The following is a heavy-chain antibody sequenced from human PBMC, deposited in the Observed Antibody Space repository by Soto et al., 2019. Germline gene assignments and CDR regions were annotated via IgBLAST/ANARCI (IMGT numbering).Heavy chain of an antibody. CDR2: INAGNGNT. CDR3: ARTVVPPMVRGVNNPQSPWLYYYMDV. Sequence: ASVKVSCKASGYTFTSYAMHWVRQAPGQRLEWMGWINAGNGNTKYSQKFQGRVTITRDTSASTAYMELSSLRSEDTAVYYCARTVVPPMVRGVNNPQSPWLYYYMDVWGKGTTVTVSS. J-gene: IGHJ6*03. V-gene: IGHV1-3*01. CDR1: GYTFTSYA. D-gene: IGHD3-10*01.